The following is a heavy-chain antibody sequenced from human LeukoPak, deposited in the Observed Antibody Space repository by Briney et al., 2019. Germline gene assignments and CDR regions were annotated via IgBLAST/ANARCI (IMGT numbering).Heavy chain of an antibody. CDR2: IYYSGST. CDR1: GCSVSSGSYY. CDR3: ARETTVTTAAVYAFDI. J-gene: IGHJ3*02. V-gene: IGHV4-61*01. D-gene: IGHD4-17*01. Sequence: SETLSLTCTVYGCSVSSGSYYWSWIRQPPGKGLEWLGYIYYSGSTNYNPSLKSRVTISVDTSKNQFSLKLSSVTAADTAVYYCARETTVTTAAVYAFDIWGQGTMVTVSS.